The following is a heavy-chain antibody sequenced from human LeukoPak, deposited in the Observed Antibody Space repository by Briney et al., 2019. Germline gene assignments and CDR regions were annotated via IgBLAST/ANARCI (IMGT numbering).Heavy chain of an antibody. J-gene: IGHJ4*02. D-gene: IGHD3-22*01. V-gene: IGHV1-18*01. CDR1: GYTFTSYG. CDR3: ARVKGITMIVVVMD. Sequence: ASVKVSCKASGYTFTSYGISWVRQAPGQGLEWMGWISAYNGNTNYAQKLQGRVTVTTDTSTSTAYMELRSLRSDDTAVYYCARVKGITMIVVVMDWGQGTLVTVSS. CDR2: ISAYNGNT.